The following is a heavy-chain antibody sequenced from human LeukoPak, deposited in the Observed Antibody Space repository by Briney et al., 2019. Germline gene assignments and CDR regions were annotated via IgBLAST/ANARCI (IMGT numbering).Heavy chain of an antibody. CDR2: IIPIFGTA. J-gene: IGHJ5*02. V-gene: IGHV1-69*13. Sequence: GASVKVSCKAPGGTFSSYAISWVRQAPGQGLEWMGGIIPIFGTANYAQKFQGRVTITADESTSTAYMELSSLRSEDTAVYYRARVQVPNWFDPWGQGTLVTVSS. CDR3: ARVQVPNWFDP. CDR1: GGTFSSYA.